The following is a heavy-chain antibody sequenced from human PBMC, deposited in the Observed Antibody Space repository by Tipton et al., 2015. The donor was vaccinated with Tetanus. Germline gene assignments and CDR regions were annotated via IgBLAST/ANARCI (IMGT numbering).Heavy chain of an antibody. D-gene: IGHD6-6*01. J-gene: IGHJ4*02. CDR2: THYSGST. Sequence: TLSLTCTVSGDSITNANHYWGWLRQPPGKGLEWIGTTHYSGSTYYNPSLKSRVTMSVDTSKNQFSLKLTSVTAADTAVYYCARDRYTSSSYDEDFWGQGPLVTVSS. V-gene: IGHV4-39*07. CDR1: GDSITNANHY. CDR3: ARDRYTSSSYDEDF.